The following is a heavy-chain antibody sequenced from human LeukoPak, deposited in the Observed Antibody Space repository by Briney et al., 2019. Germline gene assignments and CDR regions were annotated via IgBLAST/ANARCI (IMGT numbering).Heavy chain of an antibody. D-gene: IGHD5-18*01. CDR3: ARVGYSYGFSCFDL. Sequence: PSETLSLSCAVYGGSFSGYYWSWIRQPPGKGLEWVAEINHSGSTNYTPSLKSRVTISVDTSKNQFSLNLNCVIAEDTAVDYCARVGYSYGFSCFDLWGQGTLVTVST. CDR2: INHSGST. J-gene: IGHJ5*02. CDR1: GGSFSGYY. V-gene: IGHV4-34*01.